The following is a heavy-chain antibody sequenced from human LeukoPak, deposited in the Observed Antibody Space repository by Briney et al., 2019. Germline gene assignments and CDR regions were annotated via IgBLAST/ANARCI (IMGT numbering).Heavy chain of an antibody. Sequence: PSETLSLTCAVSVGSITTNSYYWAWIRLPPGKGLEWIGSISYSGSTNYNPSLKSRVTISVDTSKNQFSLTLRSVTAADTAVYYCARQYPSDYWGQGTLVTVSS. CDR1: VGSITTNSYY. V-gene: IGHV4-39*01. CDR2: ISYSGST. J-gene: IGHJ4*02. CDR3: ARQYPSDY.